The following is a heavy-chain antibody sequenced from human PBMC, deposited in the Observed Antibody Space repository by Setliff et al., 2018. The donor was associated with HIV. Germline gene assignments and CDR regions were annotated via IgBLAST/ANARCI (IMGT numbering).Heavy chain of an antibody. V-gene: IGHV1-46*01. Sequence: ASVKVSCKASGYTFTSCFMHWVRQAPGQGLEYMGIINPSDGTTDYTQKFQDRVTMTSDTSTSTVYMELRSLRSEDKAIYYCVKEYPTTATDTRVANYFDYWGQGTLVTVSS. CDR3: VKEYPTTATDTRVANYFDY. D-gene: IGHD1-1*01. CDR2: INPSDGTT. J-gene: IGHJ4*02. CDR1: GYTFTSCF.